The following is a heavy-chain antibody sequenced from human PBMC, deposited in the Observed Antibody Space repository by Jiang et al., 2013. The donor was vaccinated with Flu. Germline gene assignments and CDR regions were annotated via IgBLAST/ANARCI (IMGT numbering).Heavy chain of an antibody. J-gene: IGHJ5*02. CDR2: STIVGGT. CDR1: SSGSYY. CDR3: ARHRTIAGVVIAYNRFDP. D-gene: IGHD2-15*01. V-gene: IGHV4-39*01. Sequence: SSGSYYWASDPPSPHGKGAGVVWSVSTIVGGTYGNPSLKSRVTMSVDTSKNQFSLKVRSVTAADTAVYYCARHRTIAGVVIAYNRFDPWGQGTLVTVSS.